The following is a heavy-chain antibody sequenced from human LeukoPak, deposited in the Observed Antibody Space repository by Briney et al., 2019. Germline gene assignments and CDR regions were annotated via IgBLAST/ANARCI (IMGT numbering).Heavy chain of an antibody. CDR2: ISYDGSNK. CDR3: ARDMFMYSSPDTAMVGGFDY. D-gene: IGHD5-18*01. CDR1: GFTFSSYA. J-gene: IGHJ4*02. V-gene: IGHV3-30-3*01. Sequence: GGSLRLSCAASGFTFSSYAMHWVRQAPGKGLEWVAVISYDGSNKYYADSVKGRFTISRDNSKNTLYLQMNSLRAEDTAVYYCARDMFMYSSPDTAMVGGFDYWGQGTLVTVSS.